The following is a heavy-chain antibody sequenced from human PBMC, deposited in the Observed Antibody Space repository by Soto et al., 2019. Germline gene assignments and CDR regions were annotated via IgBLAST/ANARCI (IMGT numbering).Heavy chain of an antibody. J-gene: IGHJ6*02. CDR3: ARLRGVYYYDSSGYYAIYYYYGMDV. CDR1: GYSFTSYW. V-gene: IGHV5-10-1*01. CDR2: IDPSDSYT. Sequence: PGESLKISCKGSGYSFTSYWISLVRQMPGKGLEWMGRIDPSDSYTNYSPSFQGHVTISADKSISTAYLQWSSLKASDTAMYYCARLRGVYYYDSSGYYAIYYYYGMDVWGQGTTVTVSS. D-gene: IGHD3-22*01.